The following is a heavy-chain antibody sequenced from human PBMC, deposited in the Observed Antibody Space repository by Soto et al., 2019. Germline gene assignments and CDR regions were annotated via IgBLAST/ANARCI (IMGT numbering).Heavy chain of an antibody. V-gene: IGHV3-23*01. D-gene: IGHD3-22*01. CDR3: AMTRLYDTGTNDYHRDALDI. J-gene: IGHJ3*02. CDR2: VSGSGGRV. Sequence: EVQLLESGGGMVEPRGSLKLSCVASGFSFGTYVMNWVRQAPGKGLEWVSGVSGSGGRVYSADSVKGRLTISRDNSRNTLYLQMNSLRAEDTAIYYCAMTRLYDTGTNDYHRDALDIWGQGTQVTVSS. CDR1: GFSFGTYV.